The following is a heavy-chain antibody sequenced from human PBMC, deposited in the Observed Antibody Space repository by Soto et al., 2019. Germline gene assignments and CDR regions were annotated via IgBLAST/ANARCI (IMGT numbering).Heavy chain of an antibody. D-gene: IGHD3-3*01. CDR1: GFTVSSNY. CDR3: ARERYDFWSGYSNRDAFDI. Sequence: GGSLRLSCAASGFTVSSNYMSWVRQAPGKGLEWVSVIYSGGSTYYADSVKGRFTISRPNAKNTLYLQMNSLRAEDTAVYYCARERYDFWSGYSNRDAFDIWGQGTMVTVPS. CDR2: IYSGGST. V-gene: IGHV3-53*04. J-gene: IGHJ3*02.